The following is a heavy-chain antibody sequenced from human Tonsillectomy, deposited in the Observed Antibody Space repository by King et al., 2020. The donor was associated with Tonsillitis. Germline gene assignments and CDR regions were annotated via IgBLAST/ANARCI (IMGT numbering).Heavy chain of an antibody. D-gene: IGHD4-17*01. CDR1: GGSFSGYS. Sequence: VQLQQWGAGLLKPSETLSLTCAVYGGSFSGYSWSWIRQPPGKGLEWIGEINHSGSTNYNPSLKSRVTISVDTSKNQFSLKVSSVTAADTAVYYCASAAEDANFGVGWFDPWGQGTLVTVSS. CDR2: INHSGST. J-gene: IGHJ5*02. V-gene: IGHV4-34*01. CDR3: ASAAEDANFGVGWFDP.